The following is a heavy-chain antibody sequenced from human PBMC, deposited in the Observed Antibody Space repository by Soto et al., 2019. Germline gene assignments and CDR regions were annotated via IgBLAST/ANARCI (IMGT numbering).Heavy chain of an antibody. D-gene: IGHD6-19*01. CDR3: AKSHTTSGWYVTTDY. J-gene: IGHJ4*02. Sequence: EVQLVESGGGLVQPGRSLGLSCAASGFTFGDYAMQWVRQAPGKGLEWVSAMRCNSGSIDYAGSVKGLFTLSRDNAKNYLYLQMNSLRAEDTALYYCAKSHTTSGWYVTTDYWGQGTRVTVSS. CDR1: GFTFGDYA. V-gene: IGHV3-9*01. CDR2: MRCNSGSI.